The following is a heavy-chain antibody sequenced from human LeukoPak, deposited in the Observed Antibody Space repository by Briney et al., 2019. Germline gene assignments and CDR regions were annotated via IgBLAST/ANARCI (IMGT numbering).Heavy chain of an antibody. V-gene: IGHV3-23*01. D-gene: IGHD4-17*01. J-gene: IGHJ4*02. CDR2: ISGSGGST. Sequence: GGSLRLSCAASGFTFSSYAMNWVRQAPGKGLEWVSAISGSGGSTYYADSVKGRFTISRDNSKNTLYLQMNSLRAEDTAVYYCAKVKYEDYVEGFDYWGQGTLVTVSS. CDR3: AKVKYEDYVEGFDY. CDR1: GFTFSSYA.